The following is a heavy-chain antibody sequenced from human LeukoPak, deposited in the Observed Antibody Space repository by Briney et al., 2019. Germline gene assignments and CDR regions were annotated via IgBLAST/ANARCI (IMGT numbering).Heavy chain of an antibody. J-gene: IGHJ4*02. D-gene: IGHD2-2*01. CDR3: ARSIVVVPAALGY. V-gene: IGHV1-69*05. Sequence: GASVKVSCKASGGTFSSYAINWVRQAPGQGLERMGRIIPIFGTANYAQKFQGRVTMTRDTSISTAYMELSRLRSDDTAVYYCARSIVVVPAALGYWGQGTLVTVSS. CDR1: GGTFSSYA. CDR2: IIPIFGTA.